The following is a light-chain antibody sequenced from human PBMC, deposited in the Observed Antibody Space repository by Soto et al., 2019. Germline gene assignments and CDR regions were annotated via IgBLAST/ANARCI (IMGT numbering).Light chain of an antibody. J-gene: IGKJ2*01. Sequence: EIVMTQSPATLSVSPGERATLSCRASQSVSSNLAWYQQKPGQAPGLLLYGASTRATGIPARFSGSGSGTEFTLTISSLQSEDFALYYCQQYNSWPLTFGQGTKLEI. CDR3: QQYNSWPLT. V-gene: IGKV3-15*01. CDR2: GAS. CDR1: QSVSSN.